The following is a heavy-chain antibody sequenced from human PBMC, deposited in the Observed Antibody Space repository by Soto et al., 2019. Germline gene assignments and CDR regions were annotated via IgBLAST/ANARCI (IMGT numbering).Heavy chain of an antibody. V-gene: IGHV4-39*01. D-gene: IGHD1-1*01. Sequence: LQLQESGPGLVKPSETLSLTCTVSGGSISNSDYFWAWMRQPPGKGLEWVGTISHTGSPRYNPSLTSRVTISVDTSKNQFSLRLPSVTAADTAVFYCASQLDSTTYFDYWGRGTLVTVSS. J-gene: IGHJ4*02. CDR1: GGSISNSDYF. CDR2: ISHTGSP. CDR3: ASQLDSTTYFDY.